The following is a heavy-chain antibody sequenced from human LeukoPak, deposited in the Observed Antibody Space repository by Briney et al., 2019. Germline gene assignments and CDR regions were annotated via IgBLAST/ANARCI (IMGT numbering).Heavy chain of an antibody. V-gene: IGHV4-30-4*01. CDR3: ARRWFGEFFDAFDI. Sequence: SETLSLTCTVSGASISSGDYYWSWIRQPPGKGLEWIGYIYYSGSTYYNPSLKSRVTISVDTSKNQFSLKLSSVTAADTAVYYCARRWFGEFFDAFDIWGQGTMVTVSS. D-gene: IGHD3-10*01. CDR2: IYYSGST. CDR1: GASISSGDYY. J-gene: IGHJ3*02.